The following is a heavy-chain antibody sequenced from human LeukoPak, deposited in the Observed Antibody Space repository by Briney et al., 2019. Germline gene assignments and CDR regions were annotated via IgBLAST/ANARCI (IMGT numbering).Heavy chain of an antibody. V-gene: IGHV3-23*01. D-gene: IGHD3-10*01. CDR2: ISGSGDNT. J-gene: IGHJ4*02. CDR3: AKVTYGSGTYGAFDY. Sequence: GGSLRLSCAASGFTFSSHGMSWVRQAPGKGLEWVSTISGSGDNTYYADSMKGRFTISRDNSKNTLYLQMNSLRAEDTAVYYCAKVTYGSGTYGAFDYWGQGTLVTVSS. CDR1: GFTFSSHG.